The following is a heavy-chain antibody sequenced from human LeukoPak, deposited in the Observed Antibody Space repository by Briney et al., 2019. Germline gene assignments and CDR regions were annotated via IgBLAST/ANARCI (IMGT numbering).Heavy chain of an antibody. CDR2: ISGSGGST. Sequence: GASLRLSCAASGFTFSSYAMSWVRQAPGKGLEWVPAISGSGGSTYYADSVKGRFTISRDNSKNTLYLQMNSLRAEDTAVYYCAKQGSSGCLDYWGRGTLVTVSS. J-gene: IGHJ4*02. D-gene: IGHD6-19*01. CDR3: AKQGSSGCLDY. CDR1: GFTFSSYA. V-gene: IGHV3-23*01.